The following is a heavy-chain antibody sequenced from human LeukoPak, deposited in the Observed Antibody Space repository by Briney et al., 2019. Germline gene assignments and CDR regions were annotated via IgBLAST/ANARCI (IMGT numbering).Heavy chain of an antibody. V-gene: IGHV3-64D*09. CDR3: VRDDNGMDV. CDR1: GFSFSGLA. D-gene: IGHD1-1*01. CDR2: ISSSGDST. J-gene: IGHJ6*02. Sequence: AGGSLRLSCSASGFSFSGLAMHWVRQAPGKRLDYVSAISSSGDSTYYVDSVKGRFTIARDNSKNTLYLQLSSLRADDTAVCYCVRDDNGMDVWGQGTTVTVSS.